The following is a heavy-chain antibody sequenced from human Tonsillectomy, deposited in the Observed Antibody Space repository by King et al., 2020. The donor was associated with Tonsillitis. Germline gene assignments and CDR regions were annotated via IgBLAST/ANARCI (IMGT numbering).Heavy chain of an antibody. J-gene: IGHJ6*03. V-gene: IGHV3-23*04. CDR2: ISGSGGST. D-gene: IGHD3-3*01. CDR1: GFTFSSYA. CDR3: AKGGKKWGGSYYYMDV. Sequence: VQLVESGGGLVQPGGSLRLSCAASGFTFSSYAMSWVRQAPGKGLEWVSSISGSGGSTYYADSVKGRFTISRDNSKNTLYVQMNSLRAEDKAVYYCAKGGKKWGGSYYYMDVWGKGTTVTVSS.